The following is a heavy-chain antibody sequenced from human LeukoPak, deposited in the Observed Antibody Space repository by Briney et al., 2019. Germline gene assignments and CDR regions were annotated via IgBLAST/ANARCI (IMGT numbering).Heavy chain of an antibody. J-gene: IGHJ4*02. V-gene: IGHV3-21*01. CDR2: ISGSSRHK. Sequence: SGGSLRLSCAASGFTFSSYTMNWVRQAPGKGLEWVSSISGSSRHKYYADSVKGRFTISRDNAKNSLYLQMNSLRAEDTAVYYCARTATFAAGYYIDYWGQGTLVTVSS. CDR3: ARTATFAAGYYIDY. D-gene: IGHD6-13*01. CDR1: GFTFSSYT.